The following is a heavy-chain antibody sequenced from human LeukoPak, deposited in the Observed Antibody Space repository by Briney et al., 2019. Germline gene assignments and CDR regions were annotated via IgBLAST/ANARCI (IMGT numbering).Heavy chain of an antibody. CDR3: MTTVVIPFDY. CDR2: IRSKANSYAT. CDR1: GFTFSGSA. Sequence: GGSLRLSCAASGFTFSGSAMHWVRQASGKGLEWVGRIRSKANSYATAYAASVKGRFTISRDDSKNTAYLQMNSLKTEVTAVYYCMTTVVIPFDYWGQGTLVTVSS. D-gene: IGHD4-23*01. V-gene: IGHV3-73*01. J-gene: IGHJ4*02.